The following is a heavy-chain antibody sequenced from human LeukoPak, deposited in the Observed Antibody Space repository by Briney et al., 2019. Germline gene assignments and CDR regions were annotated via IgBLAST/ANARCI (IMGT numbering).Heavy chain of an antibody. CDR3: AKDKGYSYCYLDC. CDR1: GFTFDDYA. CDR2: ISWNSGSI. D-gene: IGHD5-18*01. Sequence: GRSLRLSCAASGFTFDDYAMHWVRQAPGKGLEWVSGISWNSGSIGYADSVKGRFTISRDNAKNSLYLQMNSLRAEDTALYYCAKDKGYSYCYLDCWGQGTLVTVSS. V-gene: IGHV3-9*01. J-gene: IGHJ4*02.